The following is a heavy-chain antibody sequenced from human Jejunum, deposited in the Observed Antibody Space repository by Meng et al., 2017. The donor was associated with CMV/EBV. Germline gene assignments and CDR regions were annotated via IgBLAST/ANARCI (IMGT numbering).Heavy chain of an antibody. J-gene: IGHJ3*02. CDR2: IGTVGDT. V-gene: IGHV3-13*01. Sequence: SCAASGFTLSTYDMHWVRQATGKGVEWVSGIGTVGDTYYPDSVKGRFTISREHAKNSLYLQMNSLRAGDTAVYYCARDGGLGAFDIWGQGTMVTVSS. D-gene: IGHD3-16*01. CDR3: ARDGGLGAFDI. CDR1: GFTLSTYD.